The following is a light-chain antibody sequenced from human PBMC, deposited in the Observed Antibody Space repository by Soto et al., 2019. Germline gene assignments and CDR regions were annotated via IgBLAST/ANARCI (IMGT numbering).Light chain of an antibody. CDR2: DVN. CDR3: SSYTSSSTLVV. Sequence: QSALTQPASVSGSPGQSITISCTGTSRDVGGYNYVSWYQQHPGKAPKLMIYDVNNRPSGVSNRFSGSKSGNTASLTISGLQAEDEADYYCSSYTSSSTLVVFGGGTQLTVL. J-gene: IGLJ2*01. V-gene: IGLV2-14*01. CDR1: SRDVGGYNY.